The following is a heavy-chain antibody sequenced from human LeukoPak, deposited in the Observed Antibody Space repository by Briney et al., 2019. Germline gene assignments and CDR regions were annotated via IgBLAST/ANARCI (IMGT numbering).Heavy chain of an antibody. CDR1: GFTFSTYN. D-gene: IGHD3-16*01. V-gene: IGHV3-7*01. Sequence: GGSLRLSCAASGFTFSTYNINWVRQAPGKGLEWVANIKEDGSETYYVDSVKGRFTISRDNAKNSLYLQMNSLRAEDTAVYYCASGGWYFGYWGQGTLVTVSS. CDR3: ASGGWYFGY. J-gene: IGHJ4*02. CDR2: IKEDGSET.